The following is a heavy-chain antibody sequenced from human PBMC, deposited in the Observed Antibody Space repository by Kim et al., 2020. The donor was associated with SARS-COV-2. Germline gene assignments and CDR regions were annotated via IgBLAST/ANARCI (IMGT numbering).Heavy chain of an antibody. D-gene: IGHD1-26*01. CDR2: IKSKTDGGTT. Sequence: GGSLRLSCAASGFTFSNAWMSWVRQAPGKGLEWVGRIKSKTDGGTTDYDAPVKGRFTISRDDSKNTLYLQMNSLKTEDTAVYYCTTATVGARRYYYYYYGMDVWGQGTTVTVSS. J-gene: IGHJ6*02. V-gene: IGHV3-15*01. CDR1: GFTFSNAW. CDR3: TTATVGARRYYYYYYGMDV.